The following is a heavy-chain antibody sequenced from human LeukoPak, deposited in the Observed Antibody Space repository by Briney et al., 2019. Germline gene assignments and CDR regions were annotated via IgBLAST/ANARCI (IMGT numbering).Heavy chain of an antibody. CDR3: ARVWESFNWFDP. CDR2: IYYSGST. J-gene: IGHJ5*02. Sequence: KPSETLSLTCTVSGGSISSSSYYWGWIRQPPGKGLEWIGSIYYSGSTYYHPSLKSRVTISVDTSKNQFSLKLSSVTAADTAVYYCARVWESFNWFDPWGQGTLVTVSS. V-gene: IGHV4-39*07. D-gene: IGHD1-26*01. CDR1: GGSISSSSYY.